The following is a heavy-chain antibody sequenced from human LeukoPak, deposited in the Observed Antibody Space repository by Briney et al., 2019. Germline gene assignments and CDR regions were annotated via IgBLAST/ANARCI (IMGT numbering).Heavy chain of an antibody. CDR1: GGSISSGDYY. Sequence: SETLSLTCTVSGGSISSGDYYWSWIRQPPGTGLEWIGYIYYSGSTYYNPSLKSRVTISVDTSKNQFSLKLSSVTAADTAVYYCARVGGYYYYYGMDVWGQGTTVTASS. D-gene: IGHD4-23*01. J-gene: IGHJ6*02. V-gene: IGHV4-30-4*01. CDR2: IYYSGST. CDR3: ARVGGYYYYYGMDV.